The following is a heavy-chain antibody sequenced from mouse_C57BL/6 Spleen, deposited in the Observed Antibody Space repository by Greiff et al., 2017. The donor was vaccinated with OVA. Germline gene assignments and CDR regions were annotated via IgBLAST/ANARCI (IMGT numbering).Heavy chain of an antibody. Sequence: QQPGAELVRPGSSVKLSCKASGYTFTSYWMHWVKQRPIQGLEWIGNIDPSDSETHYNQKFKDKATLTVDKSSSTAYMQLSSLTSEDSAVYYCARKDRAWFAYWGQGTLVTVSA. D-gene: IGHD2-14*01. V-gene: IGHV1-52*01. J-gene: IGHJ3*01. CDR3: ARKDRAWFAY. CDR2: IDPSDSET. CDR1: GYTFTSYW.